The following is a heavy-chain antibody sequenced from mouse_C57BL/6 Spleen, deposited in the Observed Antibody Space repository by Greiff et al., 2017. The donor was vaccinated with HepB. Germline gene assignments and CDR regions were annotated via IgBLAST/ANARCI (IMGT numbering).Heavy chain of an antibody. V-gene: IGHV1-55*01. CDR2: IYPGSGST. CDR1: GYTFTSYW. D-gene: IGHD2-4*01. J-gene: IGHJ1*03. CDR3: ARWDYDDDYWYFDV. Sequence: QVQLQQPGAELVKPGASVKMSCKASGYTFTSYWITWVKQRPGQGLEWIGDIYPGSGSTNYNEKFKSKATLTVDTSSSTAYMQLSSLTSEDSAVYYCARWDYDDDYWYFDVWGTGTTVTVSS.